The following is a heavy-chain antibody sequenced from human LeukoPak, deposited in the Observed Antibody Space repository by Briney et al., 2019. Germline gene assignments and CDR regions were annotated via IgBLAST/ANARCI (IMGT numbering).Heavy chain of an antibody. V-gene: IGHV4-39*01. CDR1: GGSISTSSYY. CDR2: IYYSGST. J-gene: IGHJ4*02. D-gene: IGHD4-17*01. Sequence: SETLSLTCTVSGGSISTSSYYWGWIRQPPGKGLEWIGSIYYSGSTYYNPSLKSRVTISVDTSKNQFSLKLSSVTAADTAVYYCASLNDYGDYGWGQGTLVTVSS. CDR3: ASLNDYGDYG.